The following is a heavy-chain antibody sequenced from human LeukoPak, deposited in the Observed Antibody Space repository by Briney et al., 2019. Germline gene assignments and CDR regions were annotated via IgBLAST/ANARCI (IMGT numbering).Heavy chain of an antibody. J-gene: IGHJ5*02. CDR2: IRYDGSHQ. D-gene: IGHD2-15*01. CDR3: AKDSVGGQNWFDP. Sequence: PGGSLRLSCAASGFTFSSFAMHWVRQPSGKGLEWVAFIRYDGSHQYYADSVKGRVTISRDNSKNTLYPQMNSLRPEDTAVYYCAKDSVGGQNWFDPWGQGTLVTVSS. V-gene: IGHV3-30*02. CDR1: GFTFSSFA.